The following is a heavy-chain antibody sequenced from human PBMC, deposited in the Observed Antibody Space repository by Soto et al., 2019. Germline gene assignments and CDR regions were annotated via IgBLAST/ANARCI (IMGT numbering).Heavy chain of an antibody. CDR2: IYYSGST. D-gene: IGHD2-8*01. Sequence: PSETLSLTCTVSGGSISSSSYYWGWIRQPPGKGLEWIGSIYYSGSTYYNPSLKSRVTISVDTSKNQFSLKLSSVTAADTAVYYCARQYWYEVVLMVYSLIWFDPWGQGTLVTVSS. CDR1: GGSISSSSYY. CDR3: ARQYWYEVVLMVYSLIWFDP. V-gene: IGHV4-39*01. J-gene: IGHJ5*02.